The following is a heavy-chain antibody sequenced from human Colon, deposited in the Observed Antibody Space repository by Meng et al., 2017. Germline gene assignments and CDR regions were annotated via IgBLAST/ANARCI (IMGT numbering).Heavy chain of an antibody. D-gene: IGHD2-15*01. CDR3: AREIRNCSDGICYAVFDY. V-gene: IGHV4-31*03. J-gene: IGHJ4*02. CDR2: IHYNGRT. Sequence: QVQLQESGPQLVKPSQTLSLTCSVSGGSISSDDYYWNWIRQHPEKGLEWIGYIHYNGRTYYNPSLKSRTKILVDTSKNQFSLRLSSATAADTAIYYCAREIRNCSDGICYAVFDYWGQGTLVTVSS. CDR1: GGSISSDDYY.